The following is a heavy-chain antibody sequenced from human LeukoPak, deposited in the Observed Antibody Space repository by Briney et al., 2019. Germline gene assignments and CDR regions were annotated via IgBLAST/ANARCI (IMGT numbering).Heavy chain of an antibody. CDR3: TRASGYGLIDY. CDR2: IYYSGKT. J-gene: IGHJ4*02. D-gene: IGHD3-3*01. V-gene: IGHV4-39*07. CDR1: GSYINNYY. Sequence: SETLSLTCSVSGSYINNYYWGWIRQAPGKGPEWIGSIYYSGKTYYNSSLRSRVTISLDTSKKQFSLNLFYVTAADTAMYYCTRASGYGLIDYWGQGTLVTVSS.